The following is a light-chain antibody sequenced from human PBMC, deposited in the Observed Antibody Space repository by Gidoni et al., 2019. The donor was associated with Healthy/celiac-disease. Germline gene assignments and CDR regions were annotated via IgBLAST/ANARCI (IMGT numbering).Light chain of an antibody. CDR3: QQYNSYSPLT. CDR1: QSISSW. J-gene: IGKJ4*01. CDR2: KAS. Sequence: DIQMTQSPSTLSASVDDRVTITCRASQSISSWLAWYQQKPGKAPKLLIYKASSLESGVPSRFSGSGSGTEFTLTISSLQPDDFATYYCQQYNSYSPLTFGGGTKVEIK. V-gene: IGKV1-5*03.